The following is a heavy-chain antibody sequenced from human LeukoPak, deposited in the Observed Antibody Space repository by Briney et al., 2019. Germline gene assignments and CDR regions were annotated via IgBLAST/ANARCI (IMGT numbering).Heavy chain of an antibody. J-gene: IGHJ4*02. Sequence: PSETLSLTCAVYGGSFSGYYWSWIRQPPGKGLEWIGEIYHSGSTNYNPSLKSRVTISVDTSKNQFSLKLSSVTAADTAVYYCAVKGVYYDDFDYWGQGTLVTVSS. CDR3: AVKGVYYDDFDY. V-gene: IGHV4-34*01. D-gene: IGHD3-3*01. CDR1: GGSFSGYY. CDR2: IYHSGST.